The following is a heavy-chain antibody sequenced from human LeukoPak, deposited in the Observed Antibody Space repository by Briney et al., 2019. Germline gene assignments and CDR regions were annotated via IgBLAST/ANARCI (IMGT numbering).Heavy chain of an antibody. CDR1: GGSISSSSYY. V-gene: IGHV4-39*07. CDR3: ARDGVYKIDY. J-gene: IGHJ4*02. D-gene: IGHD3-10*01. Sequence: PSETLSLTCTVSGGSISSSSYYWGWIRQPPGKGLEWIGSIYYSGSTYYNPSLKSRVTISVDTSKNQFSLKLSSVTAADTAVYYCARDGVYKIDYWGQRTLVTVSS. CDR2: IYYSGST.